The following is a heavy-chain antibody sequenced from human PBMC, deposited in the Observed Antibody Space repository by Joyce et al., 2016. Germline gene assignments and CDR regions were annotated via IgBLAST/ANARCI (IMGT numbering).Heavy chain of an antibody. V-gene: IGHV3-74*01. J-gene: IGHJ6*02. CDR1: GFPFSTYW. CDR2: INSDGSST. CDR3: ARELITTYYYYGMDV. D-gene: IGHD1-1*01. Sequence: VQLVESGGGLVQPGGSLRLSCAASGFPFSTYWMHWVRQVPGQGRVWVSSINSDGSSTAYADSVKGRFTISRDNAKKTVYLQMSSLRAEDTAVYYCARELITTYYYYGMDVWGQGTTVTVSS.